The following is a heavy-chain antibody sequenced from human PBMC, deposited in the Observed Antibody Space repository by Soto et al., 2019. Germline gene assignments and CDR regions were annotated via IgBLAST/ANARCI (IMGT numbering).Heavy chain of an antibody. D-gene: IGHD2-15*01. Sequence: VASVEVSCKASGYTFTIYAMHWVRQAPGQRLEWMGWINAGNGNTKYSQKFQGRVTITRDTSASTAYMELSSLRSEDTAVYYCARGMPQGYCSGGSCPHFDYWGQGTLVTVSS. CDR2: INAGNGNT. J-gene: IGHJ4*02. CDR1: GYTFTIYA. V-gene: IGHV1-3*01. CDR3: ARGMPQGYCSGGSCPHFDY.